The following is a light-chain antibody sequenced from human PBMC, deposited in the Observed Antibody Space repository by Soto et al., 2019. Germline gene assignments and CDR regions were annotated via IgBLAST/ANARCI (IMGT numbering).Light chain of an antibody. CDR2: AAS. J-gene: IGKJ5*01. CDR3: QQFNSYVIT. V-gene: IGKV1-13*02. Sequence: AIQLTQSPSSLSASVGDRVTITCRASQDITSALAWYQQKPGKAPNLLIYAASSLKNGVPSRFSGSGSGTDFTLTISSLQPEGFATYYCQQFNSYVITFGQGTRLETK. CDR1: QDITSA.